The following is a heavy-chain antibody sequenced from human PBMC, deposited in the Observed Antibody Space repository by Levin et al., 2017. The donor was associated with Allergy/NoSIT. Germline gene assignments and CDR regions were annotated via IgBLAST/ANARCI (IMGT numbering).Heavy chain of an antibody. D-gene: IGHD2-2*01. Sequence: SQTLSLTCAVSGGSISSGCYSWSWIRQPPGKGLEWIGYIYHSGSTYYNPSLKSRVTISVDRTKNQFSLKLSSVTAADTAVYYCARGIPPPTVRYCSSTSCYAMGYFDYWGQGTLVTVSS. CDR3: ARGIPPPTVRYCSSTSCYAMGYFDY. CDR1: GGSISSGCYS. CDR2: IYHSGST. J-gene: IGHJ4*02. V-gene: IGHV4-30-2*01.